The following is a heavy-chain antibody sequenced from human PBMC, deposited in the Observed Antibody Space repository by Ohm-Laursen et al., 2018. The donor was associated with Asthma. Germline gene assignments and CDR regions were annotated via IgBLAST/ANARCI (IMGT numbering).Heavy chain of an antibody. CDR1: GDSISSGNNY. J-gene: IGHJ4*02. D-gene: IGHD3-22*01. V-gene: IGHV4-31*03. Sequence: TLSLTCIVSGDSISSGNNYWSWIRQHPGKGLEWIGYVYYSGITYSNPSLRSRVSISVDTSKNQFSLKLSPVTAADTVVYYCARGTFYYESTGYYFFDHWGQGALVTVSS. CDR3: ARGTFYYESTGYYFFDH. CDR2: VYYSGIT.